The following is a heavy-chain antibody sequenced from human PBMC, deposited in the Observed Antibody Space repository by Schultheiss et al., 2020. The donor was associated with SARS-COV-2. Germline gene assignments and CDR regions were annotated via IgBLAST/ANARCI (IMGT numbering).Heavy chain of an antibody. CDR3: AKDFYGSPNFFDY. Sequence: GGSLRLSCAASGFTFDDYAMHWVRQAPGKGLEWVSGISWNSGSIGYADSVKGRFTISRDNSKNTLYLQMNSLRVEDTAVYYCAKDFYGSPNFFDYWGQGTLVTVSS. CDR1: GFTFDDYA. D-gene: IGHD1-26*01. J-gene: IGHJ4*02. V-gene: IGHV3-9*01. CDR2: ISWNSGSI.